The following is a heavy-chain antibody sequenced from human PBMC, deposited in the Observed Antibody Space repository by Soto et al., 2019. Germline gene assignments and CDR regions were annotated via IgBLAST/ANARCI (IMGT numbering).Heavy chain of an antibody. Sequence: ASVKVSCKASGGTFSSYAISWVRQAPGQGLEWMGIINPSGGSTSYAQKFQGRVTMTRDTSTSTVYMELSSLRSEDTAVYYCASSASISHYYYMDVWGKGTTVTVSS. CDR2: INPSGGST. V-gene: IGHV1-46*03. CDR3: ASSASISHYYYMDV. D-gene: IGHD3-3*01. CDR1: GGTFSSYA. J-gene: IGHJ6*03.